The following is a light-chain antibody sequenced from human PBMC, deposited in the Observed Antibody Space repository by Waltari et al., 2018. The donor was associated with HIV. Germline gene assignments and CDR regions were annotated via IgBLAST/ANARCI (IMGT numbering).Light chain of an antibody. CDR3: CSYAGTTTFYV. Sequence: QSALTQPASVSGSPGQTITISCTGTSGDVEIYNLVSWYQRHPEKAPKLIIYEVDKRPSGVSNRFSGSKAGTTASLTISGLQAEDEADYYCCSYAGTTTFYVFGTGTKVTVL. CDR2: EVD. J-gene: IGLJ1*01. CDR1: SGDVEIYNL. V-gene: IGLV2-23*02.